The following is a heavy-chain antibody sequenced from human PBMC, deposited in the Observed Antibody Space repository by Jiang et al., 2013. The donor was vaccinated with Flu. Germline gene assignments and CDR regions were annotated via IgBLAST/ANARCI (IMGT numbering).Heavy chain of an antibody. V-gene: IGHV3-9*01. J-gene: IGHJ4*02. CDR1: GFTFDDFA. D-gene: IGHD3-3*01. CDR3: AKIGGVSGYSPGFDY. Sequence: VQLLESGGGLVQPGRSLRLSCAASGFTFDDFAMHWVRQVPGKGLEWVSGISWNSGTMGYADSVKGRFTISRDNTKNSLYLQMNSLRPEDTAFYYCAKIGGVSGYSPGFDYWAREPWSPSPQ. CDR2: ISWNSGTM.